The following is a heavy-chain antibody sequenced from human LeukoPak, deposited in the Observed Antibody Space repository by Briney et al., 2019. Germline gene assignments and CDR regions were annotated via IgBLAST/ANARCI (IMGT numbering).Heavy chain of an antibody. V-gene: IGHV1-2*02. CDR3: ARDLVHHRLLATNYNWFDP. Sequence: ASVKVSCKASGYTFTGYYMHWVRQAPGQGLEWMGWINPNSGGTNYAQKFQGRVTMTRDTSISTAYMELSRLRSDDTAVYHCARDLVHHRLLATNYNWFDPWGRGTLVTVSS. J-gene: IGHJ5*02. CDR2: INPNSGGT. D-gene: IGHD2-8*01. CDR1: GYTFTGYY.